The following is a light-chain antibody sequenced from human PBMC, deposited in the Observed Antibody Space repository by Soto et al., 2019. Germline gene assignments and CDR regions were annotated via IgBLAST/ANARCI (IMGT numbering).Light chain of an antibody. CDR1: QTVSRNY. CDR3: LQYDTSRRT. CDR2: SAS. Sequence: DIVLTQSPGTLSLSPGERATLSCRANQTVSRNYLAWYQQKPGQTPRLLIYSASNKATVIPDRFRGSGSGTDFTLTITRLEPEDFGVYYCLQYDTSRRTFGQGTRVDIK. V-gene: IGKV3-20*01. J-gene: IGKJ1*01.